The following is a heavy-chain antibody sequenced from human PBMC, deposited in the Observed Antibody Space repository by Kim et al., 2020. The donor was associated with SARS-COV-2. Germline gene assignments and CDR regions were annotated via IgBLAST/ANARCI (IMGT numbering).Heavy chain of an antibody. CDR3: ARGAPGAARRRIGDYFDY. D-gene: IGHD6-6*01. CDR1: GDSVSSNSAA. J-gene: IGHJ4*02. Sequence: SQTLSLTCAISGDSVSSNSAAWNWIRQSPSRGLEWLGRTYYRSKWYNDYAVSVKSRITINPDTSKNQFSLQLNSVTPEDTAVYYCARGAPGAARRRIGDYFDYWGQGTLVTVSS. CDR2: TYYRSKWYN. V-gene: IGHV6-1*01.